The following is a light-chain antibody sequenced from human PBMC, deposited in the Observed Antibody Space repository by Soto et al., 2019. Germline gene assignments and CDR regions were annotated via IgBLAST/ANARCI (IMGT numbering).Light chain of an antibody. Sequence: EIVMTQSPATLSVSPGERVTLSCRASQSVSSNLVWYHQKPGQAPRLLIYDASTRATGIPARYSGSGSGTDFTLTISSLEPEDIAVYYCQQRSNWRVTFGGGTKV. CDR2: DAS. V-gene: IGKV3-11*01. J-gene: IGKJ4*01. CDR3: QQRSNWRVT. CDR1: QSVSSN.